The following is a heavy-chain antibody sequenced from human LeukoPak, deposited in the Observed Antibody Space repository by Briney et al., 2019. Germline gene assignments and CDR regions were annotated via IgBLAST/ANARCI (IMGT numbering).Heavy chain of an antibody. J-gene: IGHJ6*03. D-gene: IGHD5-24*01. CDR2: IYYSGST. V-gene: IGHV4-39*07. Sequence: SETLSLTCTVSGGSISSSSYYWGWIHQPPGKGLEWIGSIYYSGSTYYNPSLKSRVTISVDTSKNQFSLKLSSVTAADTAVYYCARVSARWPHFMQEGYYYYMDVWGKGTTVTVSS. CDR3: ARVSARWPHFMQEGYYYYMDV. CDR1: GGSISSSSYY.